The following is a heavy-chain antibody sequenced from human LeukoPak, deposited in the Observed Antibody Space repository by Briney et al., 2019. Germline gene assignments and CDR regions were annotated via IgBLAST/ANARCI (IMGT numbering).Heavy chain of an antibody. Sequence: GGSLRLSCAASGFTFSSYWMSWVRQAPGKGREWVANIKQDGSEKYYVDYVKGRFTICRDNAKNSLYLQINSLRSEDTAVYYCARELAYSMIVVVGFDFWGQGTLVTVSS. CDR1: GFTFSSYW. CDR2: IKQDGSEK. D-gene: IGHD3-22*01. J-gene: IGHJ4*02. V-gene: IGHV3-7*01. CDR3: ARELAYSMIVVVGFDF.